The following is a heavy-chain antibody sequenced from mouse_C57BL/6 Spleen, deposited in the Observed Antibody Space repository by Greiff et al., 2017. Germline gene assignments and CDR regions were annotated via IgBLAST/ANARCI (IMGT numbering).Heavy chain of an antibody. CDR1: GYTFTSYW. Sequence: QVQLQQPGAELVMPGASVKLSCKASGYTFTSYWMHRVKQRPGQGLEWIGEIDPSDSYTNYNQKFKGKSTLTVDKSSSTAYMQLSSLTSEDSAVYYCARPYGSSYWYFDVWGTGTTVTVSS. J-gene: IGHJ1*03. V-gene: IGHV1-69*01. CDR3: ARPYGSSYWYFDV. D-gene: IGHD1-1*01. CDR2: IDPSDSYT.